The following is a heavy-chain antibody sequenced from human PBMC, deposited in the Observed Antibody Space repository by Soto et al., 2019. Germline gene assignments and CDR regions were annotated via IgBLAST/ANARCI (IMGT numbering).Heavy chain of an antibody. CDR3: AHRPYTSGWFVFQD. V-gene: IGHV2-5*02. CDR1: GFSLSTGGVG. J-gene: IGHJ1*01. CDR2: IYWDDDK. Sequence: QITLKESGPTLVKPTQTLTLTCTFSGFSLSTGGVGVGWIRQPPGKALEWLALIYWDDDKRYNPSLRSRLTITKDTSKDQVVLKLANVDPVDTATSYCAHRPYTSGWFVFQDWGQGTLVTVSS. D-gene: IGHD6-19*01.